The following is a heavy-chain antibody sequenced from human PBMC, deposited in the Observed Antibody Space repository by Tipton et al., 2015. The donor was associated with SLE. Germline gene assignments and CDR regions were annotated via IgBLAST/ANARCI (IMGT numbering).Heavy chain of an antibody. CDR1: GFTFRTYE. D-gene: IGHD3-3*01. CDR3: ARGATIFGVVTYYYYYYMDV. J-gene: IGHJ6*03. CDR2: ISSGGSTI. V-gene: IGHV3-48*03. Sequence: SLRLSCAASGFTFRTYEMNWVRQAPGKGLEWVSYISSGGSTIYYADSVKGRFTISRDNAKNSLYLQMNSLRAEDTAVYYCARGATIFGVVTYYYYYYMDVWGKGTTVTVSS.